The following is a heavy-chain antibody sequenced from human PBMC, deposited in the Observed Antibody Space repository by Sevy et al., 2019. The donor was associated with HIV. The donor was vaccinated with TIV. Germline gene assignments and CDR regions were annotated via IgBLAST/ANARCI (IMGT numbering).Heavy chain of an antibody. CDR1: DVSISSGTNY. J-gene: IGHJ3*01. V-gene: IGHV4-39*01. Sequence: SETLSLTCTVSDVSISSGTNYWGWIRQPPGKGLEWIGSISYGGSTYYNPSLKSRVTVSADTSTNQFSLKLTSVTVADTAVYYCARQRGGWYEYDASDVWGQGTMVTVSS. CDR2: ISYGGST. D-gene: IGHD6-19*01. CDR3: ARQRGGWYEYDASDV.